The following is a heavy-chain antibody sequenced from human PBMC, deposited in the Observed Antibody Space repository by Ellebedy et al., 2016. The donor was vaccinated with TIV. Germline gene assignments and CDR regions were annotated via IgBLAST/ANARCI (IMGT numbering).Heavy chain of an antibody. D-gene: IGHD1-1*01. J-gene: IGHJ4*02. V-gene: IGHV3-48*04. CDR3: ARGAGTGAWLIDS. CDR1: GFTLSSHS. Sequence: GESLKISXVASGFTLSSHSMNWVRQFPRKGLECVSFINSDGTATHYADSVKGRFTVSRDNAKNSLYLQMNSLRAEDTALYYCARGAGTGAWLIDSWGQGTLVTVSS. CDR2: INSDGTAT.